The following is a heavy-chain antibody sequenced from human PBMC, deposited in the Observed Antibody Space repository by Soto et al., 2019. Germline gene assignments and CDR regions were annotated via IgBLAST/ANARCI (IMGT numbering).Heavy chain of an antibody. CDR1: GGTFSSYA. CDR2: FIPIFGTA. CDR3: ASPYGGNSDWYFDL. Sequence: QVQLVQSGAEVKKPGSSVKVSCKASGGTFSSYAISWVRQAPGQGLEWMGGFIPIFGTANYAKKFQGRVTITANKSTSTAYMELSSLRSEDTAVYYCASPYGGNSDWYFDLWGRGTLVTVSS. J-gene: IGHJ2*01. V-gene: IGHV1-69*06. D-gene: IGHD4-17*01.